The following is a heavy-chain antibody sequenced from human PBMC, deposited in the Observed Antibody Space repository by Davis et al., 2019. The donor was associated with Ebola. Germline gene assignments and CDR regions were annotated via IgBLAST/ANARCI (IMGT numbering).Heavy chain of an antibody. CDR2: IYDQSS. D-gene: IGHD6-19*01. Sequence: GGSLRLSCAASGFTFNNYYMHWVRQAPGKGLEWVSVIYDQSSAYADAVRGRFIISRDKSNNTLYLQMNSLRVDDTAVYYCATTQWLREFDNWGQGTLVTVSS. J-gene: IGHJ4*02. V-gene: IGHV3-53*05. CDR3: ATTQWLREFDN. CDR1: GFTFNNYY.